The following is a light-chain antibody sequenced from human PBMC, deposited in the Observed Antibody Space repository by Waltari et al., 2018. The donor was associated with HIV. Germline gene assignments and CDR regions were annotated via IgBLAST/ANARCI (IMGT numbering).Light chain of an antibody. V-gene: IGLV2-8*01. CDR3: TSYAGSNNLVI. CDR2: EVN. CDR1: SSDVGPYDY. Sequence: QSALTQPPSASGSPGQSVTISCTGTSSDVGPYDYVSWYQQHPDKAPRLIIYEVNKRPSGFPDRFSGSKAGNTASLTVSGLQAEDEADYYCTSYAGSNNLVIFGGGTKVTVL. J-gene: IGLJ2*01.